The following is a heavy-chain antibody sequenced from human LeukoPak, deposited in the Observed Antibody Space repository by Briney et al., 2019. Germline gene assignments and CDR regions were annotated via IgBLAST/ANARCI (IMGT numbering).Heavy chain of an antibody. CDR1: GFTFSTYW. J-gene: IGHJ4*02. Sequence: GSLRLSCAASGFTFSTYWMHWVRQAPGKGLEWVAVIWSNGINKYYADSVKGRFTFSRDNSKNTLFLQMNSLRDEDTAVYYCARISGGSSPQYFLDYWGQQGTLVTVSS. CDR3: ARISGGSSPQYFLDY. CDR2: IWSNGINK. D-gene: IGHD1-26*01. V-gene: IGHV3-33*08.